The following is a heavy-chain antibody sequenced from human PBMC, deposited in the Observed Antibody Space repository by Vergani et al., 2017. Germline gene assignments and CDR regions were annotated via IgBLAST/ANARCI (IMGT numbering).Heavy chain of an antibody. V-gene: IGHV4-59*01. CDR1: GGSISSYY. CDR2: IYYSGST. Sequence: QVQLQESGPGLVKPSETLSLTCTVSGGSISSYYWSWIRQPPGKGLEWIGYIYYSGSTNYNPSLKSRVTISVDTSKNQFSLKLSSVTAPDTAVYYCARVRWEGMDVWGQGTTVTVSS. CDR3: ARVRWEGMDV. D-gene: IGHD1-26*01. J-gene: IGHJ6*02.